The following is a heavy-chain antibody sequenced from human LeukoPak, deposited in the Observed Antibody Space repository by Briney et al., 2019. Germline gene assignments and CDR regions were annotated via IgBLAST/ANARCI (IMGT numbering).Heavy chain of an antibody. CDR2: VYYTGST. J-gene: IGHJ4*02. Sequence: SETLSLTCSVSGDSISTYYWSWIRQPPGKGLEWIGYVYYTGSTNYNPSLRSRVTISVDTSKHQFSLKLTSVTAADTAVYYCARRLAVTSRYYFDYWGPGTLVTVSS. D-gene: IGHD6-19*01. V-gene: IGHV4-59*08. CDR3: ARRLAVTSRYYFDY. CDR1: GDSISTYY.